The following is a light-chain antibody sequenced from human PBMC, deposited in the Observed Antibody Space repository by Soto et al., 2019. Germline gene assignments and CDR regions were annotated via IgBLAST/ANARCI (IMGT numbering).Light chain of an antibody. CDR1: SSDVGGYSS. J-gene: IGLJ1*01. V-gene: IGLV2-8*01. CDR3: ISYAGSNNYV. Sequence: QSALTQPPSASGSPGQSVTISCTGTSSDVGGYSSVAWFQHHPGKAPKLMIYEVSKRPSGVPDRFSGPKSGNTASLTVSGLQAEHEADYYCISYAGSNNYVFGTGTKVTVL. CDR2: EVS.